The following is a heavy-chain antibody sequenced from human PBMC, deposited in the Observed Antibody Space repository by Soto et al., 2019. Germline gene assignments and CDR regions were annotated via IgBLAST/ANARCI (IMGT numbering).Heavy chain of an antibody. D-gene: IGHD1-26*01. V-gene: IGHV1-46*01. CDR3: ARELKAIVGATSAPCDY. Sequence: ASVKVSCKASGYTFTSYYMHWVRRAPGQGLEWMGIINPSGGSTSYAQKFQGRVTMTRDTSTSTVYMELSSLRSEDTAVYYCARELKAIVGATSAPCDYWGQGTLVTVSS. CDR1: GYTFTSYY. CDR2: INPSGGST. J-gene: IGHJ4*02.